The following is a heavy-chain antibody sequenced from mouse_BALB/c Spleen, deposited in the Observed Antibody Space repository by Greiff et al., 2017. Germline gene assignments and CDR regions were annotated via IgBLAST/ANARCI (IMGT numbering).Heavy chain of an antibody. J-gene: IGHJ2*01. CDR1: GFTFTDYY. V-gene: IGHV7-3*02. D-gene: IGHD1-1*01. Sequence: DVKLVESGGGLVQPGGSLRLSCATSGFTFTDYYMSWVRQPPGKALEWLGFIRNKANGYTTEYSASVKGRFTISRDNSQSILYLQMNTLRAEDSATYYCARGTVVATNFDYWGQGTTLTVSS. CDR3: ARGTVVATNFDY. CDR2: IRNKANGYTT.